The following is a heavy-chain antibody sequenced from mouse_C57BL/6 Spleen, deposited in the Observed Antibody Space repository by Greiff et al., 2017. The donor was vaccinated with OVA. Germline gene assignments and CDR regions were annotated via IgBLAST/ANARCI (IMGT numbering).Heavy chain of an antibody. V-gene: IGHV5-16*01. CDR1: GYTFSDYY. J-gene: IGHJ2*01. Sequence: EVQLLESGGGLVQPGSSMKLSCTASGYTFSDYYMAWVRQVPEKGLEWVADINYDGSSTYYLDSLKSRFIISKDNAKNILYLQMSSLKSEDTASYYGEKGGRQLYYFDYWGQGTTLTVSS. CDR2: INYDGSST. D-gene: IGHD4-1*02. CDR3: EKGGRQLYYFDY.